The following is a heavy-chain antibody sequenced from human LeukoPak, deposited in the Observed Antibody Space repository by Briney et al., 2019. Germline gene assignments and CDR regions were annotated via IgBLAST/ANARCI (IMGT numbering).Heavy chain of an antibody. J-gene: IGHJ5*02. CDR2: ISSSSSYI. Sequence: GGSLRLSCAASGFTFSSYSMNWVRQAPGKGLEWVSSISSSSSYIYYADSEKGRFTISRDNAKNSLYLQMNSLRSDDTAVHYCARDNSLDYGDYAPNYNWFDPWGQGTLVTVSS. V-gene: IGHV3-21*04. CDR1: GFTFSSYS. D-gene: IGHD4-17*01. CDR3: ARDNSLDYGDYAPNYNWFDP.